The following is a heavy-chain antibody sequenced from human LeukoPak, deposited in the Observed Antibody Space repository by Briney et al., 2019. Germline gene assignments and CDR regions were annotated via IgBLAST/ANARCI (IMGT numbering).Heavy chain of an antibody. D-gene: IGHD1-26*01. CDR1: AGSIASGTHL. CDR3: ARHRGSTGFFDF. CDR2: VFFQNT. Sequence: SETLSLTCSVSAGSIASGTHLWGWIRQTPGGGLEWIGSVFFQNTYYNPSLQSRVSISVDTSKSQFSLDLRSVTGADTALYYCARHRGSTGFFDFWGRGIVVTVSS. V-gene: IGHV4-39*01. J-gene: IGHJ4*02.